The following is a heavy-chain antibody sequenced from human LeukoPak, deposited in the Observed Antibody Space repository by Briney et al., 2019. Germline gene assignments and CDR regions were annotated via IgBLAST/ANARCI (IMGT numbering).Heavy chain of an antibody. V-gene: IGHV1-18*01. D-gene: IGHD6-25*01. Sequence: SVKVSCKASGYTFTSFGIAWVRQAPGQGLEWVGWISTSSDQRRYAHMLQDRVTMTTDTSTSTAYMELRSLRSDDAGVYYCARDTNWQRDYWGQGTLVTVPS. J-gene: IGHJ4*02. CDR2: ISTSSDQR. CDR1: GYTFTSFG. CDR3: ARDTNWQRDY.